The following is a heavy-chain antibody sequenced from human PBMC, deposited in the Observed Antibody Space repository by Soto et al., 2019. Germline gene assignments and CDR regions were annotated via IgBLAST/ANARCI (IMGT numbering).Heavy chain of an antibody. J-gene: IGHJ3*02. CDR2: IKSKTDGGTT. Sequence: WIRQTPRKGLEWVGRIKSKTDGGTTDYAAPVKGRFTISRDDSKNTLYLQMNSLKTEDTAVYYCSRAKYYDFWSGYTKIKNAAFDIWGQGTMVTVSS. V-gene: IGHV3-15*01. CDR3: SRAKYYDFWSGYTKIKNAAFDI. D-gene: IGHD3-3*01.